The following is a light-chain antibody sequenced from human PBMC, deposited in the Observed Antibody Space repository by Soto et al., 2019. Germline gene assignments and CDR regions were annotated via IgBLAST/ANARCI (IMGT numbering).Light chain of an antibody. V-gene: IGKV3-11*01. CDR3: QQRSIWPFT. CDR1: QSVSSY. CDR2: DAS. Sequence: EIVLTQSPATLSLSPGERATLSCRASQSVSSYLAWYQHKPGQAPRLLIYDASNRATVIPARFSGSGSGTDFTLTISSLEPEDFAVYYCQQRSIWPFTFGPRTKVDIK. J-gene: IGKJ3*01.